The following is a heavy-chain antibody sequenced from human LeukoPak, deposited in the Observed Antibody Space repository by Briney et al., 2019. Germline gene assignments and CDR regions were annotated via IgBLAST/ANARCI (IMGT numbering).Heavy chain of an antibody. Sequence: GGSLRLSCAASGFTVSSNYMSWVRQAPGKGLEWVSVIYSGGSTYYADSVKGRFTISRHNSKNTLYLQMNSLRSEDTAVYYCASTTGYSSGWYVLYGMDVWGQGTTVAVSS. CDR3: ASTTGYSSGWYVLYGMDV. J-gene: IGHJ6*02. V-gene: IGHV3-53*04. CDR2: IYSGGST. D-gene: IGHD6-19*01. CDR1: GFTVSSNY.